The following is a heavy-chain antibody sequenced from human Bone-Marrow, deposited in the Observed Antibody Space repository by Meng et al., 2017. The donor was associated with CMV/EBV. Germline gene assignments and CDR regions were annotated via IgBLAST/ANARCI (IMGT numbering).Heavy chain of an antibody. CDR2: VDGDGTTT. D-gene: IGHD2-2*01. V-gene: IGHV3-74*03. CDR3: ARGRLGYCSSTSCYLEYFQH. J-gene: IGHJ1*01. Sequence: GESLKISCAASGFTFSKYWMHWVRQAPGKGLVWVSRVDGDGTTTTYADAVKGRFTISRDNAKNTLYLQMHSLRAEDTAVYYCARGRLGYCSSTSCYLEYFQHWGQGTLVTVSS. CDR1: GFTFSKYW.